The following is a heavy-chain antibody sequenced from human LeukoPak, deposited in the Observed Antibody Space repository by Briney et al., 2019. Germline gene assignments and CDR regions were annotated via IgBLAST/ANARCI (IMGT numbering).Heavy chain of an antibody. V-gene: IGHV1-69*05. CDR1: GGTFSSYA. D-gene: IGHD2-15*01. J-gene: IGHJ4*02. CDR2: IIPIFGTA. Sequence: ASVKVSCKASGGTFSSYAISWVRQAPGQGLEWMGGIIPIFGTANYAQKFQGRVTITRNTSISTAYLELSSLRSEDTAVYYCARGRDDCSGGSCLPAGFDYWGQGTLVTVSS. CDR3: ARGRDDCSGGSCLPAGFDY.